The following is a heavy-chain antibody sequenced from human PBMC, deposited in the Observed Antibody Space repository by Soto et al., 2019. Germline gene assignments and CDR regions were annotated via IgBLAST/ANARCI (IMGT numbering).Heavy chain of an antibody. CDR3: VRVEWKNSNFDY. CDR2: IYYTGST. D-gene: IGHD3-3*01. Sequence: QVQLQESGPGLVKPSQTLSRTCTVSGGSIRSGDFYWGWVRQPPGKGLEWIGYIYYTGSTYYNPSLKSRLTISVDTSKNQFSLKMNSVTAADTAVYYCVRVEWKNSNFDYWGQGTLVTVSS. CDR1: GGSIRSGDFY. J-gene: IGHJ4*02. V-gene: IGHV4-30-4*01.